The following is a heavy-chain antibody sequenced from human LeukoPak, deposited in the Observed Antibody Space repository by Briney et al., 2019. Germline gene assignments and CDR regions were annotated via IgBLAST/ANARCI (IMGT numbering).Heavy chain of an antibody. CDR3: ARSGDNFYFDY. J-gene: IGHJ4*02. V-gene: IGHV5-10-1*01. Sequence: GESLRISCKGSGYSFTNYWISWVRQMPGKGLEWMGRIDPSDSYTDYSPSFQGHVTISADKSTSTAYLQWSSLTPSDTAIYYCARSGDNFYFDYWGQGTLVIVSS. CDR2: IDPSDSYT. D-gene: IGHD1-1*01. CDR1: GYSFTNYW.